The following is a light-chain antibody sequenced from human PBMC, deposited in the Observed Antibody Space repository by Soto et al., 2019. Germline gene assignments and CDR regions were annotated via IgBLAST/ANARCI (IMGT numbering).Light chain of an antibody. CDR3: SSYTSSSTLNYV. CDR2: DVS. V-gene: IGLV2-14*01. Sequence: QSVLTQSASLSGSPGQSITISCTGTSSDVGGYNYVSWYQQHPGKAPKLMIYDVSNRPSGVSNRFSGSKSGNTASLTISGLQAEDEADYYCSSYTSSSTLNYVFGTGTKVTVL. CDR1: SSDVGGYNY. J-gene: IGLJ1*01.